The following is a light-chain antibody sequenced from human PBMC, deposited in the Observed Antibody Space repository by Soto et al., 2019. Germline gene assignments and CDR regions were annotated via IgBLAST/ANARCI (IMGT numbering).Light chain of an antibody. CDR2: EDN. CDR1: SGSIASNY. J-gene: IGLJ3*02. V-gene: IGLV6-57*01. Sequence: NFMLTQPHSVSESPGKTVTISCTRSSGSIASNYVHWYQQRPGSSPTTVIYEDNQRPSGFPDRFSGSIDSSSNSASLTISGLKPEDEADYYCQSYDSSSWVFGGGTKLTVL. CDR3: QSYDSSSWV.